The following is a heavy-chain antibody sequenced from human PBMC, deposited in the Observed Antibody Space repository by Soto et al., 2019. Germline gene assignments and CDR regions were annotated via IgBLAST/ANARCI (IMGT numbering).Heavy chain of an antibody. CDR3: ARVNTPYYYYYGMDV. V-gene: IGHV3-30-3*01. CDR1: GFTFSSYA. CDR2: ISYDGSNK. J-gene: IGHJ6*02. Sequence: GGSLRLSCAASGFTFSSYAMHWVRQAPGKGLEWVAVISYDGSNKYYADSVKGRFTISRDNSKNTLDLQMNSLRAEDTAVYYCARVNTPYYYYYGMDVWGQGTTVTVSS.